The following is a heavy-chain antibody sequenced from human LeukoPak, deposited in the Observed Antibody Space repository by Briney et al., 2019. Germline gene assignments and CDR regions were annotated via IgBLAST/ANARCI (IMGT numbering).Heavy chain of an antibody. CDR2: INHSGST. V-gene: IGHV4-34*01. D-gene: IGHD4-17*01. CDR3: ARDPDYGDYVHY. J-gene: IGHJ4*02. Sequence: KTSETLSLTCAVYGGSFSGYYWSWIRQPPGKGLEWIGEINHSGSTYYNPSLKSRVTISVDTSKNQFSLKLSSVTAADTAVYYCARDPDYGDYVHYWGQGTLVTVSS. CDR1: GGSFSGYY.